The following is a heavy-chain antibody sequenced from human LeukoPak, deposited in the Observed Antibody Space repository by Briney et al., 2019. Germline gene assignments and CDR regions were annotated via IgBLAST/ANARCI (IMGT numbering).Heavy chain of an antibody. CDR2: IYYSGST. CDR1: GGSISSYY. D-gene: IGHD6-19*01. J-gene: IGHJ4*02. V-gene: IGHV4-59*01. Sequence: SETLSLTCTVSGGSISSYYWSWIRQPPGKGLEWIGYIYYSGSTNYNPSLKSRVTISVDTSKNQFSLKLSSVTAADTAVYYCARGIAVAGSTPHFDYWGQGTLVTVSS. CDR3: ARGIAVAGSTPHFDY.